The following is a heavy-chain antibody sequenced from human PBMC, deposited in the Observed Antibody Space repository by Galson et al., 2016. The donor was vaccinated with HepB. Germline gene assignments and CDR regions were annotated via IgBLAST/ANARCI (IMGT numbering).Heavy chain of an antibody. Sequence: SLRLSCAASGFTVSHFYMGWVRQAPGKGLEWLSLIYNDGSTYYADSVKGRFTISRDISKNTLYLHTNGLRADDTAIYYCAKEGGTYSFDYWGQGTLVTVSS. J-gene: IGHJ4*02. CDR3: AKEGGTYSFDY. V-gene: IGHV3-53*01. CDR1: GFTVSHFY. CDR2: IYNDGST. D-gene: IGHD1-26*01.